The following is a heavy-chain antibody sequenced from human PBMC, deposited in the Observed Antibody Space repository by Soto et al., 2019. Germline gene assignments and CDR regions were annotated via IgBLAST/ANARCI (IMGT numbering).Heavy chain of an antibody. V-gene: IGHV2-70*01. CDR1: GFSLSTSGMC. D-gene: IGHD5-18*01. CDR3: ARRLCSYGYVSPFYC. CDR2: IDWDDDK. J-gene: IGHJ4*02. Sequence: SGPTLVNPTQTLTLTCTLSGFSLSTSGMCVSWIRQPPGKALEWLALIDWDDDKYYSTSLKTRRTISKDTSKNQVVLTMTNMDPVDTATYYCARRLCSYGYVSPFYCWGQGTLVTVSS.